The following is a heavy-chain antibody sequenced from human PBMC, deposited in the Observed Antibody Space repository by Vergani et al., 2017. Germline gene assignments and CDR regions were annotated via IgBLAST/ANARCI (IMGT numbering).Heavy chain of an antibody. Sequence: VQLVESGGGLVQPGGSLRLSCAASGFIFSRYGMHWVRQAPGKGLEWVAFIQYDDGTNKYYADSVKGRFTISRDNSKNTLYLQMNSLRAEDTAVYYCAKGKYNWNYADVWGQGTTVTVSS. J-gene: IGHJ6*02. CDR2: IQYDDGTNK. CDR3: AKGKYNWNYADV. V-gene: IGHV3-30*02. D-gene: IGHD1-7*01. CDR1: GFIFSRYG.